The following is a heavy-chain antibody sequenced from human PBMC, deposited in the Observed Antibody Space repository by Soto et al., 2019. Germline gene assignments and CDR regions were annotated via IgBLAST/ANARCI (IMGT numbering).Heavy chain of an antibody. CDR2: IIPIFGTA. V-gene: IGHV1-69*13. D-gene: IGHD2-2*01. Sequence: ASVKVSCKASGGTFSSYAISWVRRAPGQGLEWMGGIIPIFGTANYAQKFQGRVTITADESTSTAYMELSSLRSEDTAVYYCARGDIVVVPAAGSYYYYGMDVWGQGTTVTVSS. J-gene: IGHJ6*02. CDR3: ARGDIVVVPAAGSYYYYGMDV. CDR1: GGTFSSYA.